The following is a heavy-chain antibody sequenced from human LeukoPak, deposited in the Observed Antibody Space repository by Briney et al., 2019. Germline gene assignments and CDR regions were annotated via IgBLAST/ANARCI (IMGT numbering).Heavy chain of an antibody. J-gene: IGHJ6*02. V-gene: IGHV1-8*02. CDR1: GYTFSSYD. Sequence: ASVKVSCKASGYTFSSYDINWVRQAPGQGLEWLGWMSPSSGNSGYAQRFQDRVTMTRDITDSTAYMELRSLRSNDTAVYFCTRGYYHYGLDVWGQGSTVTVSS. CDR2: MSPSSGNS. CDR3: TRGYYHYGLDV.